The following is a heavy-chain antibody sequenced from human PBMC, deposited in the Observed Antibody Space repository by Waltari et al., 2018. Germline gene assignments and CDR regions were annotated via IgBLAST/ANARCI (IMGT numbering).Heavy chain of an antibody. CDR2: IYYSGST. Sequence: QVQLQESGPGLVKPSETLSLTCTVSGGSISSYYWSWIRQPPGKGLEWIGYIYYSGSTNYNPSLKSRVTISVDTSKNQFSLKLSSVTAADTTVYYCARGSDFHAYYDFWSGYPNWFDPWGQGTLVTVSS. CDR1: GGSISSYY. CDR3: ARGSDFHAYYDFWSGYPNWFDP. V-gene: IGHV4-59*01. D-gene: IGHD3-3*01. J-gene: IGHJ5*02.